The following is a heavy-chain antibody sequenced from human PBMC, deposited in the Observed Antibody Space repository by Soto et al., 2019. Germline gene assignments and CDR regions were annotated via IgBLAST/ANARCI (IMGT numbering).Heavy chain of an antibody. CDR3: ARHLVGSTRGNFDY. CDR2: IYPYDSDT. CDR1: GYSFTSYW. Sequence: GESLKISCKTSGYSFTSYWIGWVRQMPGKGMEWMGNIYPYDSDTRYSPSFQGQVTISADTSITTAYLQWSGLRASDTAMYFCARHLVGSTRGNFDYWGQGTLVTV. V-gene: IGHV5-51*01. D-gene: IGHD2-2*01. J-gene: IGHJ4*01.